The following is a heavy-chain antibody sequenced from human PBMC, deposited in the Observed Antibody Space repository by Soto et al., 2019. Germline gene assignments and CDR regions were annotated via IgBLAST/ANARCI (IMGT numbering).Heavy chain of an antibody. V-gene: IGHV3-30*18. J-gene: IGHJ4*02. CDR2: ISYDGSNK. CDR1: GFTFSSYG. D-gene: IGHD6-19*01. Sequence: GGSLRLSCAASGFTFSSYGMHWVRQAPGKGLEWVAVISYDGSNKYYADSVKGRFTISRDNSKNTLYLQMNSLRAEDTAVYYCAKDPRAIAVAGRGGYWGQGTLVTVSS. CDR3: AKDPRAIAVAGRGGY.